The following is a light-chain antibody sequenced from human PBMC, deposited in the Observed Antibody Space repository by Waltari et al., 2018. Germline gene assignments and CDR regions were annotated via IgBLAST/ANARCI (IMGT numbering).Light chain of an antibody. CDR2: WAS. Sequence: DIVMTQPPDSLAVSLGERATINCKSGQSVLHSSNNRNYLAWYQQKPGQPPKLLISWASTRESGVPDRFSGSGSATDFTLTISSLQAEDVAVYYCQQYYSTPPTFGGGTKVEIK. CDR3: QQYYSTPPT. V-gene: IGKV4-1*01. CDR1: QSVLHSSNNRNY. J-gene: IGKJ4*01.